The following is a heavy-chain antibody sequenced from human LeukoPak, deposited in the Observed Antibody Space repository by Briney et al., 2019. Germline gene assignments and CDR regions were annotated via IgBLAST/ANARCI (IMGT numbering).Heavy chain of an antibody. CDR3: AREFGGSASGAGY. D-gene: IGHD3-10*01. CDR2: INSDGSST. Sequence: GGSLRLSCAASGFSFSTYWMHWVRQAPGKGLVWVSRINSDGSSTSYADSVKGRFTISRDNAKNTLYLQMNSLSAEDTAVYYCAREFGGSASGAGYWGQGTLVTVSS. CDR1: GFSFSTYW. V-gene: IGHV3-74*01. J-gene: IGHJ4*02.